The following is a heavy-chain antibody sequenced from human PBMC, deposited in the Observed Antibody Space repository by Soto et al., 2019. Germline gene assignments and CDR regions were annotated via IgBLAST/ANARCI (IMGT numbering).Heavy chain of an antibody. V-gene: IGHV3-15*01. J-gene: IGHJ4*02. D-gene: IGHD3-9*01. CDR1: GFNLSHPW. CDR2: IKSKIDGGKA. CDR3: TTGIYYDLLTGHHNVTY. Sequence: EVLLVESGGGLGKPGGSLRLSCAASGFNLSHPWMTWVRQAAGKGLEWVCHIKSKIDGGKADYVAPVKGRFTIATDDSKNMVYLQMNSQKTEDTAVYYCTTGIYYDLLTGHHNVTYWGQGDLVSVSS.